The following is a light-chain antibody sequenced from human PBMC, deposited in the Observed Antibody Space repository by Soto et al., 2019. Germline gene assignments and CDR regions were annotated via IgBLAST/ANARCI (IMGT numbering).Light chain of an antibody. CDR2: DVS. J-gene: IGLJ1*01. Sequence: QSVLPKPASVSGSPGQSITISCTGTSSDVGGYNFVSWYQQHPGKAPKLIISDVSNRPSGVSTRFSGSKSGNTASLTISGLQAEDEADYYCSSYTSINTHVFGTGTKVTVL. V-gene: IGLV2-14*01. CDR1: SSDVGGYNF. CDR3: SSYTSINTHV.